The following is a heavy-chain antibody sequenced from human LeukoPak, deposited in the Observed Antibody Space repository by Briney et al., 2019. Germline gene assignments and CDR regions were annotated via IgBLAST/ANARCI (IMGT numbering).Heavy chain of an antibody. CDR1: GGSISSSNW. J-gene: IGHJ6*03. D-gene: IGHD1-26*01. CDR2: IYYSGST. CDR3: ARARGPLVGATTYYYYYMDV. Sequence: PSETLSLTCAVSGGSISSSNWWSWVRQPPGKGLEWIGYIYYSGSTNYNPSLKSRVTISVDTSKNQFSLKLSSVTAADTAVYYCARARGPLVGATTYYYYYMDVWGKGTTVTVSS. V-gene: IGHV4-4*02.